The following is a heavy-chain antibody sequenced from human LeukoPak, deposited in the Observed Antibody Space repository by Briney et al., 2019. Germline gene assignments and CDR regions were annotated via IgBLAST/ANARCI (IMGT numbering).Heavy chain of an antibody. CDR1: GFTFSSYG. CDR2: IRYDGSNK. CDR3: AKDRRLYYYMDV. Sequence: PGGSLRLSCAASGFTFSSYGMHWVRQAPGKGLEWVAFIRYDGSNKYYADSVKGRFTISRDNSKNTLYLQMNSLRAEDTAVYYCAKDRRLYYYMDVWGKGTTVTISS. J-gene: IGHJ6*03. V-gene: IGHV3-30*02. D-gene: IGHD6-6*01.